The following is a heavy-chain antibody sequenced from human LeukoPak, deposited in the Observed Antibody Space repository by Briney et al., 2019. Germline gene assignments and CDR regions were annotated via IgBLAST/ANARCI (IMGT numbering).Heavy chain of an antibody. CDR3: ASRKIGRPPFDP. V-gene: IGHV3-23*01. CDR2: ISGSGGST. CDR1: GFTLSSYA. J-gene: IGHJ5*02. Sequence: GGSLRLSCAASGFTLSSYAMSWVRQAPGKGLEWVSAISGSGGSTYYADSVKGRFTITRDNAKNSLYLQMNSLRAEDTAVYYCASRKIGRPPFDPWGQGTLVTVSS. D-gene: IGHD2-15*01.